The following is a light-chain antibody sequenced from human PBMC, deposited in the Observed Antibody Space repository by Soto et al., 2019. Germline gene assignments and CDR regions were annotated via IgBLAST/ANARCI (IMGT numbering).Light chain of an antibody. CDR1: QGIRNY. V-gene: IGKV1-27*01. CDR2: GAP. CDR3: QKYNSDPPWT. J-gene: IGKJ1*01. Sequence: DIQMTQSPSSLSASVGDRVTITCRASQGIRNYLAWYQQKPGKVPKLLIYGAPTLQSGVPSRFSGSASGTDFALTINSLQPEDVATYYCQKYNSDPPWTFGQGTKVEIK.